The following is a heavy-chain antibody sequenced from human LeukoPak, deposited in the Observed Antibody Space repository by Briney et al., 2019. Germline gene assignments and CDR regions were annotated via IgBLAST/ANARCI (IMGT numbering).Heavy chain of an antibody. J-gene: IGHJ4*02. V-gene: IGHV3-7*01. D-gene: IGHD6-13*01. Sequence: PGGSLRLSCAASGFTFSSYWMSWVRQAPGKGLEWVANMNQDGSEKYYVDSVKGRFTISRDNAKNSLYLQMNNLRAEDTAVYYCARESSGIAATDKIDFWGQGTLVTVSS. CDR2: MNQDGSEK. CDR1: GFTFSSYW. CDR3: ARESSGIAATDKIDF.